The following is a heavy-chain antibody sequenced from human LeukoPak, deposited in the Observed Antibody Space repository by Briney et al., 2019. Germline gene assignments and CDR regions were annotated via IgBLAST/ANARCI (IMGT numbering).Heavy chain of an antibody. J-gene: IGHJ4*02. CDR3: ARDPYYYDSSGPVDY. V-gene: IGHV1-46*01. Sequence: GASVKVSCKASGYSFTSYYMHWVRQAPGQGLEWMGIIDPSGGSTYYAQKFQGRITMTRDTSTSTVYMELSSLRSEDTAVYYCARDPYYYDSSGPVDYWGQGTLVTVSS. CDR1: GYSFTSYY. D-gene: IGHD3-22*01. CDR2: IDPSGGST.